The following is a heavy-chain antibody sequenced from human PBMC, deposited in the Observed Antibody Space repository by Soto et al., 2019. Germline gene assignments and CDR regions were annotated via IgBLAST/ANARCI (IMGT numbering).Heavy chain of an antibody. D-gene: IGHD6-13*01. V-gene: IGHV1-18*01. CDR2: ITAYNGNT. CDR3: AREACSSCDAY. CDR1: GYTFTSYG. J-gene: IGHJ4*02. Sequence: QVQLVQSGAEVKKPGASVKVSCKASGYTFTSYGIRWVRQAPGQGLEWMGWITAYNGNTNYSQKLQGRVTMTTDTSTSTAYMEPRSLSCAGTAVDYCAREACSSCDAYWCQGTLVTVSS.